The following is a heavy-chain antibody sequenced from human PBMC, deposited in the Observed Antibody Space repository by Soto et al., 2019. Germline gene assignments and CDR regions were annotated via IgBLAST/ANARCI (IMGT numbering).Heavy chain of an antibody. CDR3: ARRHSSSSAFDP. CDR1: GYSFTSYW. J-gene: IGHJ5*02. D-gene: IGHD6-13*01. CDR2: IDPSDSYT. V-gene: IGHV5-10-1*01. Sequence: EVQLVQSGAEVKKPGESLRISCNGSGYSFTSYWINWVRQMPGKGLEWMGRIDPSDSYTNYSPSFQGHVTISADKSISTAYLQWSSLKASDTAMYYGARRHSSSSAFDPWGQGTLVTVSS.